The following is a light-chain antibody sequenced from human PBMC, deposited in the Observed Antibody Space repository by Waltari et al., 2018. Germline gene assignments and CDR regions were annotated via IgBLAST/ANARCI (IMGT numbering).Light chain of an antibody. Sequence: QSALTQPPSASGSPGQSVTISCPGTSSDVGGYHFFSLYQHRPGKPPRLIIYEVNPRPSGVPDRFSGSKSGNTASLTVSGLQAEDEADYYCSAHGGTNSYYVFGTGTTVTVL. J-gene: IGLJ1*01. CDR2: EVN. V-gene: IGLV2-8*01. CDR3: SAHGGTNSYYV. CDR1: SSDVGGYHF.